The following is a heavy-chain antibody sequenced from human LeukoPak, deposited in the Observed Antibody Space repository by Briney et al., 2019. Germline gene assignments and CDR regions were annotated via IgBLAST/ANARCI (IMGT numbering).Heavy chain of an antibody. CDR1: GGSISSYY. CDR2: IYYSGST. CDR3: ARDAVGAIDY. V-gene: IGHV4-59*01. D-gene: IGHD1-26*01. Sequence: SETLSLTCTVSGGSISSYYWSWIRQPPGKGLEWIGYIYYSGSTNYNPSLKSRVTISVDTSKNQFSLKLSSVTAADTAVYYCARDAVGAIDYWGQGTLVTVSS. J-gene: IGHJ4*02.